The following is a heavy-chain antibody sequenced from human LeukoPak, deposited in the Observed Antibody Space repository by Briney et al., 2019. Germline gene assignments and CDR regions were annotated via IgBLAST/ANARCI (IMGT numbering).Heavy chain of an antibody. J-gene: IGHJ4*02. V-gene: IGHV6-1*01. Sequence: PSQTLSLTCAISGDSVSSNSAAWNWIRQSPSRGLEWLGRTYYRSKWYNDYAVSVKSRMTINPDTAKNQFSLQLNSVTPEDTAVYYCARSGMLGGWTSNLHYWGQGTLVTVSS. CDR1: GDSVSSNSAA. CDR2: TYYRSKWYN. D-gene: IGHD3-16*01. CDR3: ARSGMLGGWTSNLHY.